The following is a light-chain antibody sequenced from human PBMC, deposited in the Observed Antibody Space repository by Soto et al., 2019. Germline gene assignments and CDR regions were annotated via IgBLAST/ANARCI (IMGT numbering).Light chain of an antibody. V-gene: IGKV1-39*01. CDR3: QQSRSGPLT. Sequence: IQMTQSPSSLSASVGDRVTMTCRASQNIITYLNWYQQKPGRAPKLLIYGASSLQRWVPSRFSGSGSGTEFTLTIASLQAEDFAVYSWQQSRSGPLTFGGGTKLEVK. CDR2: GAS. J-gene: IGKJ4*01. CDR1: QNIITY.